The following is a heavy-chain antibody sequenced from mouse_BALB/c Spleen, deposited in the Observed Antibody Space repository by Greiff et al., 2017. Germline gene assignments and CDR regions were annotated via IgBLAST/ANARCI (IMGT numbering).Heavy chain of an antibody. J-gene: IGHJ4*01. Sequence: DVMLVESGGGLVQPGGSLKLSCAASGFAFSSYDMSWVRQTPEKRLEWVAYISSGGGSTYYPDTVKGRFTISRDNAKNTLYLQMSSLKSEDTAMYYCASYGYDDYAMDYWGQGTSVTVSS. D-gene: IGHD2-2*01. CDR3: ASYGYDDYAMDY. V-gene: IGHV5-12-1*01. CDR2: ISSGGGST. CDR1: GFAFSSYD.